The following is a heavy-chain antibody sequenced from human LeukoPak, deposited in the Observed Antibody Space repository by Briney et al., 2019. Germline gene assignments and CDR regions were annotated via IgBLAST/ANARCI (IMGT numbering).Heavy chain of an antibody. J-gene: IGHJ4*02. D-gene: IGHD6-19*01. CDR2: ISAYNGNT. CDR3: ARDRGSGWPLYHFDY. CDR1: GYTFTSYG. Sequence: ASVKVSCKASGYTFTSYGISWVRQAPGQGLEWMGWISAYNGNTNYAQKLQGRVTMTTDTSTSTAYMELRSLGSDDTAVYYCARDRGSGWPLYHFDYWGQGTLVTVSS. V-gene: IGHV1-18*01.